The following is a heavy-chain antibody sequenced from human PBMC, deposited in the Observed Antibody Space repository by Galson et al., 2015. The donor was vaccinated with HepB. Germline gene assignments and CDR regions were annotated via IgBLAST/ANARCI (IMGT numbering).Heavy chain of an antibody. Sequence: SLRLSCAASGFTVSSNYMSWVRQAPGKGLEWVSVIYSGGSTYYADSVKGRFTISRDNSKNTLYLQMNSLRAEDTAVYYCAKDISSSWYLGPDYWGQGTLVTVSS. CDR3: AKDISSSWYLGPDY. CDR1: GFTVSSNY. J-gene: IGHJ4*02. CDR2: IYSGGST. V-gene: IGHV3-53*01. D-gene: IGHD6-13*01.